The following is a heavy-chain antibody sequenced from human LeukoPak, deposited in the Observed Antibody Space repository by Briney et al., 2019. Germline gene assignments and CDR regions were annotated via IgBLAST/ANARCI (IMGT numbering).Heavy chain of an antibody. D-gene: IGHD3-3*01. CDR2: ISGSGGST. CDR1: GFTFSSYA. J-gene: IGHJ4*02. CDR3: AKADDFWSGHNYYFDY. Sequence: GGSLRLSCAASGFTFSSYAMSWVRQAPGKGLEWVSGISGSGGSTYYADSVKGRFTISRDNSKNTLYLQMNSLRAEDTAVYYCAKADDFWSGHNYYFDYWGQGTLVTVSS. V-gene: IGHV3-23*01.